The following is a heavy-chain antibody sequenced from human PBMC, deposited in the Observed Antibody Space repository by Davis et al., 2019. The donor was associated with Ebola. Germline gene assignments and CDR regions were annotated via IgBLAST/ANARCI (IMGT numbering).Heavy chain of an antibody. CDR2: INWNGGST. Sequence: GESLKISCTASGFTFDDYAMTWVRQAPGKGLEWVSGINWNGGSTGYADSVKGRFTISRDNSKNTLYLQMNSLRAEDTAVYYCARDSAGGVWFGEFDYWGQGTLVTVSS. CDR3: ARDSAGGVWFGEFDY. V-gene: IGHV3-20*04. D-gene: IGHD3-10*01. J-gene: IGHJ4*02. CDR1: GFTFDDYA.